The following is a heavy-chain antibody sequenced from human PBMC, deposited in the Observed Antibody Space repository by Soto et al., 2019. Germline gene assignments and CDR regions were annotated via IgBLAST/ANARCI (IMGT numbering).Heavy chain of an antibody. Sequence: SGPTLVNPTQTLTLTRTLSGFSLSTSGMCVSLIRQPPGKALEWLAHIDWDDDKYYSTSLKTRLTISKDTSKNQVVLTMTNMDPVDTATYYCARILNPRYGAKGGYYYYGMDVWGQGTTVTAP. CDR1: GFSLSTSGMC. CDR3: ARILNPRYGAKGGYYYYGMDV. V-gene: IGHV2-70*01. J-gene: IGHJ6*02. D-gene: IGHD4-17*01. CDR2: IDWDDDK.